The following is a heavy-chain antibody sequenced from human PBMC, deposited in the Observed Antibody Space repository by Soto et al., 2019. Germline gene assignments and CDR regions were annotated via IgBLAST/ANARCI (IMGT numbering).Heavy chain of an antibody. D-gene: IGHD6-19*01. J-gene: IGHJ6*02. CDR3: ARDLEWLALGDYYYGMDV. Sequence: PGGSLRIACAASGYTVRSYAMHWVRQAPGKGLEWVAVISYDGSNKYYADSVKGRFTISRDNSKNTLYLQMNSLRAEDTAVYYCARDLEWLALGDYYYGMDVWGQGTTVTVSS. CDR2: ISYDGSNK. V-gene: IGHV3-30-3*01. CDR1: GYTVRSYA.